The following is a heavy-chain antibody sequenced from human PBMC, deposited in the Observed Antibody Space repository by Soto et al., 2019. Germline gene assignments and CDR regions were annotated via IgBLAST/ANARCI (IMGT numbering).Heavy chain of an antibody. CDR1: GGTFSNYA. V-gene: IGHV1-69*06. J-gene: IGHJ4*02. D-gene: IGHD1-26*01. CDR2: IIPIFGTA. CDR3: ARVGGATNPFDY. Sequence: SVKVSCKASGGTFSNYAISWVRQAPGQGLEWMGGIIPIFGTANYAQTFQGRVTITADKSTSTAYMELSSLRSEDTAVYYCARVGGATNPFDYWCQGTLVTVSS.